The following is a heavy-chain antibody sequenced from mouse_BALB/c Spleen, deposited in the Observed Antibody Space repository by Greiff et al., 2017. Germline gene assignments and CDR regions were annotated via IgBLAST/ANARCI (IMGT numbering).Heavy chain of an antibody. CDR3: ARSLYGNGGFDY. J-gene: IGHJ2*01. Sequence: VQLKESGPGLVAPSQSLSITCTVSGFSLTSYGVHWVRQPPGKGLEWLGVIWAGGSTNYNSALMSRLSISKDNSKSQVFLKMNSLQTVDTAMYYCARSLYGNGGFDYWGQGTTLTVSS. CDR1: GFSLTSYG. CDR2: IWAGGST. D-gene: IGHD2-1*01. V-gene: IGHV2-9*02.